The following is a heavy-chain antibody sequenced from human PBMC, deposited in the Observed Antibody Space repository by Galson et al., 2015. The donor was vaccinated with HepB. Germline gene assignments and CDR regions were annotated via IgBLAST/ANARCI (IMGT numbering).Heavy chain of an antibody. Sequence: SLRLSCAASGFTLTSYWMNWVRQAPGKGLEWVAIIKQDGSEKYYVDSVKGRFTISRKNAKNSVYLQMNSLRAEDTAVYFCARRRGRIFGVFADYGMDVWGPGATVSVSS. CDR1: GFTLTSYW. CDR2: IKQDGSEK. V-gene: IGHV3-7*01. J-gene: IGHJ6*02. CDR3: ARRRGRIFGVFADYGMDV. D-gene: IGHD3-3*01.